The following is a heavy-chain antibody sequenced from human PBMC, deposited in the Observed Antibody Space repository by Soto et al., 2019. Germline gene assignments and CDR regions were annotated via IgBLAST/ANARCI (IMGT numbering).Heavy chain of an antibody. J-gene: IGHJ4*02. V-gene: IGHV1-8*01. CDR3: GRGFLYCSGGSCYGGFDY. Sequence: QVQLVQSGAEVKKPGASVKVSCKASGYTFTSYDINWVRQATGQGLEWMGWMNPNSGNTGYAQKFQGRVTMTRNTSIRTAYMDLRSLRSEDTVVYYCGRGFLYCSGGSCYGGFDYWVQGTLVTVSS. CDR2: MNPNSGNT. CDR1: GYTFTSYD. D-gene: IGHD2-15*01.